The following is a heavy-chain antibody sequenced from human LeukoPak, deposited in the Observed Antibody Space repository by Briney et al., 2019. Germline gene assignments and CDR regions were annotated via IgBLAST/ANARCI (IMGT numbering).Heavy chain of an antibody. Sequence: PGGSLRLSCAASGFTFSRHAVHWVRQAPGKGLEWVAVISYDGSTTYYADSVKGRFTISRDNSKNTLYLQMNSLRAEDTAVYYCARADDSSSGYFDYWGQGTLVTVSS. CDR1: GFTFSRHA. CDR2: ISYDGSTT. CDR3: ARADDSSSGYFDY. J-gene: IGHJ4*02. V-gene: IGHV3-30*04. D-gene: IGHD6-6*01.